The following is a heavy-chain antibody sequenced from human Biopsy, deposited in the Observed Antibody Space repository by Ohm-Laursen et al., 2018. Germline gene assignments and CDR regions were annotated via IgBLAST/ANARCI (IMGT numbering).Heavy chain of an antibody. CDR2: IYNTERT. CDR3: AIDRVPRRGVMPVYYYGMDV. V-gene: IGHV4-59*01. D-gene: IGHD2-21*01. Sequence: GTLSLTCPVSGDSISSYYWNWIRQTPGKGLEWIGFIYNTERTNYNPSLKSRVTISLDTSKNQFSLELSSVIPSDTAVYYCAIDRVPRRGVMPVYYYGMDVWGQGSTVTVSS. J-gene: IGHJ6*02. CDR1: GDSISSYY.